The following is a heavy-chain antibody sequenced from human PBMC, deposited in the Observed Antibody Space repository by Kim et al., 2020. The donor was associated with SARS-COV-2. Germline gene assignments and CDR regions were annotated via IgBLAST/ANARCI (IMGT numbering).Heavy chain of an antibody. J-gene: IGHJ6*02. CDR1: GFTFSSYS. CDR2: ISSSSSYI. CDR3: ARSARGFRYFDWVPSSYYCYGMDV. V-gene: IGHV3-48*02. D-gene: IGHD3-9*01. Sequence: GGSLRLSCAASGFTFSSYSMNWVRQAPGKGLEWVSYISSSSSYINYADSVKGRFTISRDNAKNSLYLQMNSLRDEDTAVYYCARSARGFRYFDWVPSSYYCYGMDVWGQGTTVTVSS.